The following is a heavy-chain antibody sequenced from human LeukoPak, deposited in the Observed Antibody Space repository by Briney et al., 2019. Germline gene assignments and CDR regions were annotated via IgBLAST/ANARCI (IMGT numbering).Heavy chain of an antibody. CDR2: IYYSGST. Sequence: SETLSLTCTVSGGSISSSSYYWGWIRQPPGKGLEWIGSIYYSGSTYYNPSLKSRVTISVDTSNNQFSLKLSSVTAADTAVYYCARHVTIFGVVIMAWFDPWGQGTLVTVSS. CDR3: ARHVTIFGVVIMAWFDP. CDR1: GGSISSSSYY. V-gene: IGHV4-39*01. J-gene: IGHJ5*02. D-gene: IGHD3-3*01.